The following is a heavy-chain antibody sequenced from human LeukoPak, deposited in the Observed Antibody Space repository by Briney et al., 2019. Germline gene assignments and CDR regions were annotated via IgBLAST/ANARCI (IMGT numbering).Heavy chain of an antibody. V-gene: IGHV1-2*02. Sequence: ASVKASCKASGYTFTGYYMHWVRQAPGQGLEWMGWINPNSGGTNYAQKFQGRVTMTRDTSISTAYMELSRLRSDDTAVYYCARDRRYYDSSGHGYWGQGTLVTVSS. J-gene: IGHJ4*02. CDR3: ARDRRYYDSSGHGY. CDR2: INPNSGGT. D-gene: IGHD3-22*01. CDR1: GYTFTGYY.